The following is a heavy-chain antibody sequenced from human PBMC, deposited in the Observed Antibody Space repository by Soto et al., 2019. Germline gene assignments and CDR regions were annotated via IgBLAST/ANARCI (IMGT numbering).Heavy chain of an antibody. CDR3: AREVASQQLARDYYYMDV. V-gene: IGHV3-33*01. J-gene: IGHJ6*03. CDR1: GFTFSSYG. CDR2: IWYDGSNK. Sequence: PGGSLRLSCAASGFTFSSYGMHWVRQAPGKGLEWVAVIWYDGSNKYYADSVKGRFTISRDNSKNTLYLQMNSLRAEDTAVYYCAREVASQQLARDYYYMDVWGKGTTVTVSS. D-gene: IGHD6-13*01.